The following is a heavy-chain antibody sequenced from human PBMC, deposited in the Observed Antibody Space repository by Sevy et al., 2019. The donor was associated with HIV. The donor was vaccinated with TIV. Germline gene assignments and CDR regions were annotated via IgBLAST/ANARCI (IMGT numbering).Heavy chain of an antibody. CDR1: GGSITSLY. Sequence: SKTLSLTCTVSGGSITSLYWNWIRQPAGKGLQWIANIYYNSHINYNPSLKSRVTLSLDTSKNQFSLRLSSVTAADTAMYYCAGENAWGRGYSWGQGTLVTVSS. D-gene: IGHD1-26*01. J-gene: IGHJ4*02. CDR2: IYYNSHI. CDR3: AGENAWGRGYS. V-gene: IGHV4-59*08.